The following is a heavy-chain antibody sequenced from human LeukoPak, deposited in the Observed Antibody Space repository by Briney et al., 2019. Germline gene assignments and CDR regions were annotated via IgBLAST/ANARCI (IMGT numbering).Heavy chain of an antibody. CDR1: GFTFSSSW. V-gene: IGHV3-7*05. Sequence: PGGSLRLSCAASGFTFSSSWMTWVRQAPGKGLEWVAHINEDGSDKYYVDSVTGRFSISRDNTKNSLYLQMSSPRAEDTAVYYCATWSNAWEFDYWGQGTLVSVSS. J-gene: IGHJ4*02. D-gene: IGHD1-26*01. CDR2: INEDGSDK. CDR3: ATWSNAWEFDY.